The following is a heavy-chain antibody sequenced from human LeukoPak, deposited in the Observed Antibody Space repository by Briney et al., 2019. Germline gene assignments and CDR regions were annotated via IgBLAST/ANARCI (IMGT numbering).Heavy chain of an antibody. CDR1: GFTFSSYA. Sequence: GGSLRLSCAASGFTFSSYAMSWVRQAPGKGLEWVSSISGSGSSTCYADSVKGRFTISRDNSKNTLFLQMNSLKADDTAVYYCAKGGGGVLASWGQGTLVTVSS. CDR3: AKGGGGVLAS. D-gene: IGHD3-16*01. CDR2: ISGSGSST. V-gene: IGHV3-23*01. J-gene: IGHJ4*02.